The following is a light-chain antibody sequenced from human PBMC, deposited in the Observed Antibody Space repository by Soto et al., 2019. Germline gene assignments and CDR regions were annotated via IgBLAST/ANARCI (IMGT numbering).Light chain of an antibody. CDR2: EGS. CDR3: CSYAGSSAYV. V-gene: IGLV2-23*01. J-gene: IGLJ1*01. Sequence: QSVLTQPASVSGSPGQSITISCTGTSSDVGRYNLVSWYQQHPGKAPKLMIYEGSKRPSGVSNRFSGSKSGNTASLTISGLQAEDEADYYCCSYAGSSAYVFGNGTKVTVL. CDR1: SSDVGRYNL.